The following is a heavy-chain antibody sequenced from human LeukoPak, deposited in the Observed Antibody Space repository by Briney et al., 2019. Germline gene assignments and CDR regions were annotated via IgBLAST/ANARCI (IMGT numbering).Heavy chain of an antibody. D-gene: IGHD6-6*01. CDR2: IKQDGSEK. V-gene: IGHV3-7*01. Sequence: GGSLRLSCAASGFTFSSYWMSWVRQAPGKGLEWVANIKQDGSEKYYVDSVKGRFTISRDNAKNSLYLQMNSLRAEDTAVYYCARFEGSPSGYYYYYMDVWGKGTTVTVSS. CDR1: GFTFSSYW. J-gene: IGHJ6*03. CDR3: ARFEGSPSGYYYYYMDV.